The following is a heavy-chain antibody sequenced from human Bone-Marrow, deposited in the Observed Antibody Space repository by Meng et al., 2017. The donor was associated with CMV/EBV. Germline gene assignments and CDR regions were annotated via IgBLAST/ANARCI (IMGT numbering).Heavy chain of an antibody. Sequence: ASVKVSCKASGYTFTGYYMHWVRQAPGQGLEWMGWINPNSGGTNYAQKLQGRVTMTTNTSISTAYVELSSLTSDDTAVYYCSRGRGDSWGQGTLVTFSS. CDR1: GYTFTGYY. V-gene: IGHV1-2*02. J-gene: IGHJ5*02. CDR2: INPNSGGT. D-gene: IGHD3-10*01. CDR3: SRGRGDS.